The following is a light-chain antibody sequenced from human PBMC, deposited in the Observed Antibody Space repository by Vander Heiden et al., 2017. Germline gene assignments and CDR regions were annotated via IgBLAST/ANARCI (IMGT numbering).Light chain of an antibody. Sequence: EIVLTQSPGTLSLSPGERATLSCRASQSVSSSYVAWYQQKPGQAPRLLIYGASSRATGIPDFTLTISRLEPEDFAVYYCQQYGSAHPGVFTFGHGTKVDIK. CDR2: GAS. J-gene: IGKJ3*01. V-gene: IGKV3-20*01. CDR3: QQYGSAHPGVFT. CDR1: QSVSSSY.